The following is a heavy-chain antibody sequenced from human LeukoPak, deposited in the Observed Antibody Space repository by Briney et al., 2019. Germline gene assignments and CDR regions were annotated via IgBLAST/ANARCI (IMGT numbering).Heavy chain of an antibody. V-gene: IGHV3-30-3*01. D-gene: IGHD4-17*01. CDR2: ISYDGSNK. CDR1: GFTFSSYA. Sequence: GGSLRLSCAASGFTFSSYAMHWVRQAPGKGLEWVAVISYDGSNKYYADSVKGRFTISRDNSKNTLYLQMNSLRAEDTAVYYCAVGDYPRGPFDYWGQGTLVTVSS. CDR3: AVGDYPRGPFDY. J-gene: IGHJ4*02.